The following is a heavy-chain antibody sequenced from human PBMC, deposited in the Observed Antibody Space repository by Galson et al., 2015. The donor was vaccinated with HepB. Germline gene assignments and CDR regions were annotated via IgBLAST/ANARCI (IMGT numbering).Heavy chain of an antibody. CDR3: AGTQVRFKWRHHSFNN. D-gene: IGHD5-12*01. Sequence: SVKVSCKAYGGTFNKFAISWVRQAPGQGLEWMGGIIPIFGTPNYAQNFQGRLTITADESTSTVYMEMSSLKYEDTAVYYCAGTQVRFKWRHHSFNNWGQGTMVTVSS. V-gene: IGHV1-69*13. CDR2: IIPIFGTP. J-gene: IGHJ3*02. CDR1: GGTFNKFA.